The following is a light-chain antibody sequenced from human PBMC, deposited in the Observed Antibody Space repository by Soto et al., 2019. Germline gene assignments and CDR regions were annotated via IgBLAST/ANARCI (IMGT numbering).Light chain of an antibody. V-gene: IGKV3-20*01. CDR3: QQYGNSPDWVPWT. CDR1: QSVSSNC. CDR2: GAS. J-gene: IGKJ1*01. Sequence: EIVLTQSPGTLSLSPGERATLSCRASQSVSSNCLAWYQQKPGLAPRLLIYGASSRATDIPDRFSGSGSGTVFNLTISRLEPEDFAVYYRQQYGNSPDWVPWTFGQGTKVEIK.